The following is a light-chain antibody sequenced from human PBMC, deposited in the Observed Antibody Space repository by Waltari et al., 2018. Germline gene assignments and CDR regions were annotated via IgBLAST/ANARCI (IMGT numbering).Light chain of an antibody. CDR1: QYIDC. CDR3: QYYGDSPNT. CDR2: SAS. Sequence: EIVLTQSPCTLSLSPGDTATLSCRASQYIDCLAWYQQKPGQPPRLLIFSASTRATGIPDRFSGRGFGTDFTLTISRLEPEDFAVYYCQYYGDSPNTFGQGTKL. J-gene: IGKJ2*01. V-gene: IGKV3-20*01.